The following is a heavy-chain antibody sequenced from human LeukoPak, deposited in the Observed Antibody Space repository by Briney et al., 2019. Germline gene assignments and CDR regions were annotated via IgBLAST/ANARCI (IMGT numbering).Heavy chain of an antibody. Sequence: SETLSLTCTVPGGSISSYYWSWIRQPPGKGLEWIGYIYYSGSTNYNPSLKSRVTISVDTSKNQFSLKLSSVTAADTAVYYCARDSLYYYSMDVWGKGTTVTVSS. J-gene: IGHJ6*03. CDR3: ARDSLYYYSMDV. V-gene: IGHV4-59*12. CDR2: IYYSGST. CDR1: GGSISSYY.